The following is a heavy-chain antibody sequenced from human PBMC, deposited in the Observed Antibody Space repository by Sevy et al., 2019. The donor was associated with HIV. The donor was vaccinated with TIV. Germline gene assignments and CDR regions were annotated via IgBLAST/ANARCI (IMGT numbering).Heavy chain of an antibody. CDR2: ISYDGSNK. CDR3: ARDRYCSSTSCSKSPNWFDP. D-gene: IGHD2-2*01. CDR1: GFTFSSYA. V-gene: IGHV3-30-3*01. J-gene: IGHJ5*02. Sequence: GGSLRLSCAASGFTFSSYAMHWVRQAPGKGLEWVAVISYDGSNKYYADSVKGRFTISRDNSKNTLYLKMNSLRAEDTAVYYCARDRYCSSTSCSKSPNWFDPWGQGTLVTVSS.